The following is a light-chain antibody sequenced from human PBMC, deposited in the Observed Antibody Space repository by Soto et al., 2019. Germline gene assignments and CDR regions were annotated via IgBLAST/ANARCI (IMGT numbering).Light chain of an antibody. J-gene: IGLJ2*01. CDR3: SSHVVTLADLI. CDR2: GVS. Sequence: QSALTQPASVSGSPGQSISISCTGTNSDIGGYDYVSWYQQHPGKAPKLMISGVSNRPSGVSSRFSGSKSGNTASLTISGLQPEDDAYYCCSSHVVTLADLIFGGGTKLTVL. V-gene: IGLV2-14*03. CDR1: NSDIGGYDY.